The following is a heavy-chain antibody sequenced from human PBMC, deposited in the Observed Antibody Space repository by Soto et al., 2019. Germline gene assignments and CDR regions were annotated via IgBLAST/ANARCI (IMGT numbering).Heavy chain of an antibody. V-gene: IGHV4-59*08. Sequence: SELLSLTCTVSGGSISSYYWSWIRQPPGKGLEWIGYIYYSGSTNYNPSLKSRVTISVDTSKNQFSLKLSSVTAADTAVYYCAKGDDFWSGYYLRYWGQGTLVTVSS. CDR2: IYYSGST. CDR3: AKGDDFWSGYYLRY. CDR1: GGSISSYY. D-gene: IGHD3-3*01. J-gene: IGHJ4*02.